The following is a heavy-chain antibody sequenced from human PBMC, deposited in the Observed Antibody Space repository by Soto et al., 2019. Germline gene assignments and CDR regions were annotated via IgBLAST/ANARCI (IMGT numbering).Heavy chain of an antibody. CDR1: GYTFISYG. D-gene: IGHD1-1*01. J-gene: IGHJ6*02. Sequence: ASVKVSCKASGYTFISYGISWVRQAPGQGLEWMGWISAYNGNTNYAQKFQGRVTMSTDTSTSTAYMELRSLRSDDTAVYYCGPPSDGANESNSSYGMAVWGQGTTVTVPS. V-gene: IGHV1-18*01. CDR2: ISAYNGNT. CDR3: GPPSDGANESNSSYGMAV.